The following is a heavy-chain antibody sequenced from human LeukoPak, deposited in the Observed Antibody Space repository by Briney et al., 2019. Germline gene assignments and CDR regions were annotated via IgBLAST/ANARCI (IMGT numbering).Heavy chain of an antibody. CDR2: ISAYNGNT. D-gene: IGHD4-17*01. J-gene: IGHJ4*02. CDR1: GYTFTSYG. CDR3: ARDRAVTTFWRYDY. V-gene: IGHV1-18*01. Sequence: GASVKVSCKASGYTFTSYGISWVRQAPGQGLEWMGWISAYNGNTNYAQKLQGRVTMTTDTSTSTAYMELRSLRSDDTAVYYCARDRAVTTFWRYDYWGQGTLVTVSS.